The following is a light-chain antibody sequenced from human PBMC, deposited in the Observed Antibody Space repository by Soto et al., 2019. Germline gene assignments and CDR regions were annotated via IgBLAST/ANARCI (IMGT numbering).Light chain of an antibody. Sequence: DIVMTQSPGTLSLSPGERATLSCRASQSVSSSYLAWYQQKPGQAPRLLIYGASSRATGIPDRFSGSGSGTDFTLTISRLEPADFAVYYCQQYGTSPKTFGQGT. V-gene: IGKV3-20*01. J-gene: IGKJ1*01. CDR1: QSVSSSY. CDR3: QQYGTSPKT. CDR2: GAS.